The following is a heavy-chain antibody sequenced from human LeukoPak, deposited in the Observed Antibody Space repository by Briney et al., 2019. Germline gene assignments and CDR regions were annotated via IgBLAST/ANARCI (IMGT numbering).Heavy chain of an antibody. J-gene: IGHJ5*02. CDR2: IYYSGST. CDR1: GDSISRSRHF. V-gene: IGHV4-61*05. Sequence: PSETLSLSCNLSGDSISRSRHFWAWIRQSPGRGLEWIGYIYYSGSTNYNPSLKSRVTISVDTSKNQFALKLSSVTAADTPVYYCARGSPGDPWGQGTLVTVSS. CDR3: ARGSPGDP.